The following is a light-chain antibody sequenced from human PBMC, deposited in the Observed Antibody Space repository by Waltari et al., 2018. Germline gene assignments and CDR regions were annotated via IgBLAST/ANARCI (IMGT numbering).Light chain of an antibody. Sequence: IVLTQSPGTMSLSQGGRATLSCRASQNIGNYLAGYQQKPGQAPRLLIYGASSRAAGIPDRFSGSGSGADFSLTISRLEPEDFAVYYCQHHVRLPATFGQGTKV. CDR1: QNIGNY. V-gene: IGKV3-20*01. J-gene: IGKJ1*01. CDR2: GAS. CDR3: QHHVRLPAT.